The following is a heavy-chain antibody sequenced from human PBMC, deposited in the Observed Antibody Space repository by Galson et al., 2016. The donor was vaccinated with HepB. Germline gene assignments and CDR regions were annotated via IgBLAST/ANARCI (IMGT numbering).Heavy chain of an antibody. CDR3: ASDVSPFLTAHYDAFDI. Sequence: SLRLSCAASGFTFSNYWMTWVRQAPGKGLEWVANIKRDGSEVYCVDSVKGRFTISMYNAKNSLYMQMNSLRAEDTAAYYCASDVSPFLTAHYDAFDIWGQGTMVTVSS. CDR2: IKRDGSEV. V-gene: IGHV3-7*01. J-gene: IGHJ3*02. D-gene: IGHD3-9*01. CDR1: GFTFSNYW.